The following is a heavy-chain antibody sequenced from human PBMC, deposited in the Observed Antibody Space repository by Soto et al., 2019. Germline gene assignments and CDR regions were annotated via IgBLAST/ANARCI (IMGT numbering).Heavy chain of an antibody. V-gene: IGHV3-7*01. CDR3: ARVGRVQYPHEY. Sequence: EVQLVESGGGLVQPGGSLRLSCVASGFTFSSDGMSWVRQAPGKGLEWVANIGEDGGRKYYVDSAKGRFTISRDNAKNPLYLHRNSLRAEDSAVYYCARVGRVQYPHEYWGQGTLVTVSS. D-gene: IGHD2-2*01. CDR2: IGEDGGRK. J-gene: IGHJ4*02. CDR1: GFTFSSDG.